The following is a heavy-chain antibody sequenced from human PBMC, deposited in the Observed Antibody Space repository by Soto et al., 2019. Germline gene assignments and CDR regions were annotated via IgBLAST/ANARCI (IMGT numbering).Heavy chain of an antibody. J-gene: IGHJ6*02. CDR1: AFTLSSFE. D-gene: IGHD3-10*01. Sequence: GGSRRLSWAAAAFTLSSFEINWVRQAAGGSREWVSYISSSGSTIYYADSVKGRFTISRDNAKNKLYLQMNSLRAEDTAVYYCAHYGSGSYEVHYYYGMDVWGQGTTVTVSS. CDR2: ISSSGSTI. CDR3: AHYGSGSYEVHYYYGMDV. V-gene: IGHV3-48*03.